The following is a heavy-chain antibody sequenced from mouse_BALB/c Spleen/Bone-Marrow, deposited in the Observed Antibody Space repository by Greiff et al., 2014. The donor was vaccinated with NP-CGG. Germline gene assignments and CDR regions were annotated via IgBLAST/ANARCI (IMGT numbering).Heavy chain of an antibody. CDR1: GYAFTNYL. J-gene: IGHJ2*01. Sequence: QVQLQQPGAKLVRPGTSVKVSCKASGYAFTNYLIEWVKQRPGQGLEWIGMINPGSGGTNYNEKFKGKATLTADKSSSTAYMQLSSLTSDDSAVYFCARRDGSYFDYWGQGTTLTVSS. D-gene: IGHD3-3*01. CDR3: ARRDGSYFDY. V-gene: IGHV1-54*01. CDR2: INPGSGGT.